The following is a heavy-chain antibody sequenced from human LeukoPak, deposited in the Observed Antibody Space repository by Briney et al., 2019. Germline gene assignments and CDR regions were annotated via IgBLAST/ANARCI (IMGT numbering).Heavy chain of an antibody. V-gene: IGHV1-2*02. CDR1: GYTFTGYY. CDR3: ARDGDPRYSAPYNWFYP. CDR2: INPNSGGT. D-gene: IGHD2-15*01. Sequence: ASVNVSCKAPGYTFTGYYMHWVRHAPGQGLEWMGWINPNSGGTNYAQKFQGRVTMTRDTSISTAYMELSRLRSDDTAVYYCARDGDPRYSAPYNWFYPWGQGSLVTVSS. J-gene: IGHJ5*02.